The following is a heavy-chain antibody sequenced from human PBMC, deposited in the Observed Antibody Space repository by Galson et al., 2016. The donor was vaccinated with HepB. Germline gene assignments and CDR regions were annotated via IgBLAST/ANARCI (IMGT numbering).Heavy chain of an antibody. J-gene: IGHJ4*02. V-gene: IGHV1-69*06. CDR3: ARVAYGSGSYGPKGALDS. Sequence: SVKVSCKASGDTLSIYAVSWVRQAPGQGLEWMGGILPIVRTTNYAQHFQGRVTISAVKSTSTVYLLLSSLRSEDTAVYYCARVAYGSGSYGPKGALDSWGQGTLVTVSS. CDR1: GDTLSIYA. D-gene: IGHD3-10*01. CDR2: ILPIVRTT.